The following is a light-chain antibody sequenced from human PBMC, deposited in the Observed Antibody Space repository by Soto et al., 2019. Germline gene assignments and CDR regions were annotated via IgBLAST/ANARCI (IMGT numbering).Light chain of an antibody. CDR3: EQAYCVLWT. V-gene: IGKV1-39*01. J-gene: IGKJ1*01. CDR1: QSISTY. CDR2: GAS. Sequence: EIQMTQSPSSLSASVGDRVTITCRASQSISTYLNWYQQKSGNAPNLLFFGASSLQSGVPSRFSGSGSGTGSTSTISNLQPEDFATYYCEQAYCVLWTFGQGTKVEIK.